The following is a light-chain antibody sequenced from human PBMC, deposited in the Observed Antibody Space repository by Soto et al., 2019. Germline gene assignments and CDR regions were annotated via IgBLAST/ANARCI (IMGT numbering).Light chain of an antibody. J-gene: IGKJ5*01. CDR3: QQFNSYPIT. CDR2: DVS. Sequence: AIQLTQSPSSLSASVGDRVTITCRASQDIRGALAWYQQKPGKAPKILIYDVSTLESGVPSRFSGSSSGTDFTLTISSLQPVDFATLYCQQFNSYPITFGQGTRLEIK. CDR1: QDIRGA. V-gene: IGKV1-13*02.